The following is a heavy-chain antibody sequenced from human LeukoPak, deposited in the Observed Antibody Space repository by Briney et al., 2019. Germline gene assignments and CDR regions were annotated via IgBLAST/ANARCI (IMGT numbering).Heavy chain of an antibody. V-gene: IGHV4-31*03. CDR2: IYHSGSV. CDR1: GGSISSGGYY. CDR3: ARDRFGNNYFDY. Sequence: SETLSLTCTVSGGSISSGGYYWSWIRQHPGEGLEWIGYIYHSGSVYYNPSLKSRVSISVDTSKNQFSLKVTSVTAADTAVYYCARDRFGNNYFDYWGQGALVTVSS. J-gene: IGHJ4*02. D-gene: IGHD1/OR15-1a*01.